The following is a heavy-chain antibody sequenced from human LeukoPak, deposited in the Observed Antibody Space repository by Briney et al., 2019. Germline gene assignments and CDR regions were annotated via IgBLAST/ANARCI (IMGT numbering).Heavy chain of an antibody. CDR2: INPSGGST. Sequence: ASVKVSCKASGYTFTSYDINWVRQATGQGLEWMGIINPSGGSTSYAQKFQGRVTMTRDTSTSTVYMELSSLRSEDTAVYYCAREPHYEPHYWGQGTLVTVSS. CDR3: AREPHYEPHY. D-gene: IGHD3-22*01. CDR1: GYTFTSYD. V-gene: IGHV1-46*01. J-gene: IGHJ4*02.